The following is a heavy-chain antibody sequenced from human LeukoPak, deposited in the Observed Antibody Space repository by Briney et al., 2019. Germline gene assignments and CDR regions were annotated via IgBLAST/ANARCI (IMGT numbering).Heavy chain of an antibody. D-gene: IGHD3-3*01. CDR1: GYTFTGYY. V-gene: IGHV1-2*02. Sequence: ASVKVSCKASGYTFTGYYMHWVRQAPGQGLEWMGWINSNSGGTNFAQKFQGRVTMTRDTSISTAYMELSGLRSDDTAVYYCARDESITIFGVVPFDYWGQGTLVTVSS. CDR2: INSNSGGT. J-gene: IGHJ4*02. CDR3: ARDESITIFGVVPFDY.